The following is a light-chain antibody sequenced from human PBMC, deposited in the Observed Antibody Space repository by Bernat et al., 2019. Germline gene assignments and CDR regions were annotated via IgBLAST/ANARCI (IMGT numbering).Light chain of an antibody. CDR3: QQRSIWPIT. V-gene: IGKV3-11*01. CDR1: QSVSSD. J-gene: IGKJ5*01. Sequence: EIVLTQSPATLSLSPGARATLSCRASQSVSSDLGWYQQKPGQAPRLLVYDASKRATGIPARFSGSGSGTVFTFTISSLAPEDFAVYYCQQRSIWPITFGQGTRLEI. CDR2: DAS.